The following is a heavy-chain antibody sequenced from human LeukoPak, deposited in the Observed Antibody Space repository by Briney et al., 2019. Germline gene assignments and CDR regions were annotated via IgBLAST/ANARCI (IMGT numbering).Heavy chain of an antibody. CDR1: GFTFSSYA. J-gene: IGHJ4*02. CDR2: ISGSGGST. CDR3: AKDSKLMYYYDSSGYGWLDY. V-gene: IGHV3-23*01. Sequence: PGGSLRLSCAASGFTFSSYAMSWVRQAPGKGLEWVSAISGSGGSTYYADSVKGRFTISRDNSKNTLDLQMNSLRAEDTAVYYYAKDSKLMYYYDSSGYGWLDYWGQGTLVTVSS. D-gene: IGHD3-22*01.